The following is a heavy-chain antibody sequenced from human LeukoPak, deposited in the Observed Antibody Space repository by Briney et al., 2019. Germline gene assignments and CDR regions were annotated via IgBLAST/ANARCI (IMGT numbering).Heavy chain of an antibody. V-gene: IGHV1-18*04. Sequence: ASVKVSCKASGYTFTSYYMHWVRQAPGQGLEWMGWISVYNGNTNYTQKFQGRVTMTTDTSTSTAYMELRSLRSDDTAVYYCARVYCSSTSCYAVDYWGQGTLVTVSS. J-gene: IGHJ4*02. CDR1: GYTFTSYY. CDR3: ARVYCSSTSCYAVDY. D-gene: IGHD2-2*01. CDR2: ISVYNGNT.